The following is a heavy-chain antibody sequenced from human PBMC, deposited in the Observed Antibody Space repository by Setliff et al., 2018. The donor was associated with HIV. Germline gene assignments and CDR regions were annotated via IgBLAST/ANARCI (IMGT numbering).Heavy chain of an antibody. Sequence: GASVMVSCKASGYTFTDYYLHWVRQAPGQGPEWMGRINPNSGGSSYAQKFQGRVTMTRDTSISTAYMELSRLTSDDTAVYYCAKDVVVVTAAHFYFDYWGQGTLVTVSS. D-gene: IGHD2-2*01. J-gene: IGHJ4*02. CDR1: GYTFTDYY. V-gene: IGHV1-2*06. CDR2: INPNSGGS. CDR3: AKDVVVVTAAHFYFDY.